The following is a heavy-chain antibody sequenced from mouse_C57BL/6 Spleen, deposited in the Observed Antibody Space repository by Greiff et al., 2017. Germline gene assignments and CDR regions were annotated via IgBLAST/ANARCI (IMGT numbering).Heavy chain of an antibody. V-gene: IGHV1-18*01. CDR1: GYTFTDYN. D-gene: IGHD2-4*01. CDR2: INPNNGGT. Sequence: EVQRVESGPELVKPGASVKIPCKASGYTFTDYNMDWVKQSHGKSLEWIGDINPNNGGTIYNQKFKGKASLTVDKSSSTAYMELRSLTSEDTAVYYCARAGDYDAYAMDYWGQGTSVTVSS. CDR3: ARAGDYDAYAMDY. J-gene: IGHJ4*01.